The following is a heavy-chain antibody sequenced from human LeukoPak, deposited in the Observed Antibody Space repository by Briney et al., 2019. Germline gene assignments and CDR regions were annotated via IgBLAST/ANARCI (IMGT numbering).Heavy chain of an antibody. CDR3: AKRGVVIRVILVGFHKEAYYFDS. CDR2: ISGSGGST. CDR1: GVTLSHYG. J-gene: IGHJ4*02. V-gene: IGHV3-23*01. D-gene: IGHD3-22*01. Sequence: PGGSLRLSCAVSGVTLSHYGMSWVRQAPGKGLEWVASISGSGGSTKYADSVKGLFIISRDSPKNTLYLQMNSLRAEDTAMYFCAKRGVVIRVILVGFHKEAYYFDSWGQGALVTVSS.